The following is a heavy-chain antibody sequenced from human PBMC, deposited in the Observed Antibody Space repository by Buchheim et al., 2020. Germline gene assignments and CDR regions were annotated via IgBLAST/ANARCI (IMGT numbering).Heavy chain of an antibody. CDR1: GFTFSSYA. CDR2: ISGSGGST. CDR3: AKDAITYYYGSGSYYNGGDFFDY. Sequence: EVQLLESGGGFVQPGGSLRLSCAASGFTFSSYAMSWVRQAPGKGLEWVSAISGSGGSTYYADSVKGRFTISRDNSKNTLYLQMNSLRAEDTAVYYCAKDAITYYYGSGSYYNGGDFFDYWGQGTL. V-gene: IGHV3-23*01. D-gene: IGHD3-10*01. J-gene: IGHJ4*02.